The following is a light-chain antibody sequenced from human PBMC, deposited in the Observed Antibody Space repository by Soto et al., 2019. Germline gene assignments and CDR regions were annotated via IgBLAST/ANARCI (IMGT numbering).Light chain of an antibody. CDR2: DAS. J-gene: IGKJ4*01. Sequence: EIVLTQSPATLSLSPGDRDTLSCRASQSVSSYLAWYQQKPGQAPRLLIYDASNRATSIPARFSGSGSGTDFTLTITSLEPEDFAVYYCQQRSNWPSTFGGGTKVEIK. CDR1: QSVSSY. CDR3: QQRSNWPST. V-gene: IGKV3-11*01.